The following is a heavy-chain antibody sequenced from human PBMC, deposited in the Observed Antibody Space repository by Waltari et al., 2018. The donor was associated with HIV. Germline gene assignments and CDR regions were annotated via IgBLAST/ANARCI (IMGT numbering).Heavy chain of an antibody. CDR3: ARDEKKGTTYYDFWSGHGWDV. Sequence: QVQLVQSGAEVKKPGSSVKVSCKASGGTFSSYAISWVEQASGQGLAWMGRIIPILGIANYAQKFQGRVTITADKSTSTAYMELSSLRSEDTAVYYCARDEKKGTTYYDFWSGHGWDVWGQGTTVTVSS. J-gene: IGHJ6*02. D-gene: IGHD3-3*01. V-gene: IGHV1-69*04. CDR1: GGTFSSYA. CDR2: IIPILGIA.